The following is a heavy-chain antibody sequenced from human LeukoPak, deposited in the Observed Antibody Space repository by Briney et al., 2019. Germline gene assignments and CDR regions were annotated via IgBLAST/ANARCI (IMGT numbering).Heavy chain of an antibody. D-gene: IGHD3-3*01. J-gene: IGHJ6*03. CDR3: ARRYGFLEWGYYYYYMDV. CDR2: ISAYNGNT. Sequence: ASVKVSCKASGYTFTSYGISCVRQAPGQGLEWMGWISAYNGNTNYAQKLQGRVTMTTDTSTSTAYMELRSLRSDDTAVYYCARRYGFLEWGYYYYYMDVWGKGTTVTVSS. CDR1: GYTFTSYG. V-gene: IGHV1-18*01.